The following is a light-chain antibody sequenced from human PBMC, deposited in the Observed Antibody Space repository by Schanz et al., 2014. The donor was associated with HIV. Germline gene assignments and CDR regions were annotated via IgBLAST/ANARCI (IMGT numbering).Light chain of an antibody. J-gene: IGKJ5*01. CDR3: QQYGSSRIT. CDR1: ESVSSSL. V-gene: IGKV3-20*01. Sequence: EIVLTQSPGTLSLSPGERATLSCRASESVSSSLLAWYQQTPGQAPRLLIYGASSRATGIPDRFSGSGSGTDFTLTISRLEPEDFAVYYCQQYGSSRITFGQGTRLEIK. CDR2: GAS.